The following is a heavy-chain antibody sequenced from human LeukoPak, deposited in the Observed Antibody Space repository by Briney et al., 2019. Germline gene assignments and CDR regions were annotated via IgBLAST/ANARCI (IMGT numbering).Heavy chain of an antibody. CDR3: ARLFGVELHHGMDV. V-gene: IGHV3-30-3*01. Sequence: GGSLRLSCAASGFTFSSYAMHWVRQAPGKGLEWVAVISYDGSNKYYADSVKGRFTISRDNSKNTPYLQMNSLRAEDTAVYYCARLFGVELHHGMDVWGQGTTVTVSS. J-gene: IGHJ6*02. D-gene: IGHD3-3*01. CDR2: ISYDGSNK. CDR1: GFTFSSYA.